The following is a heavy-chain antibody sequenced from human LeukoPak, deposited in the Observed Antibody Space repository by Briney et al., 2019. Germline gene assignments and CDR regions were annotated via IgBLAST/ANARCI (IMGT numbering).Heavy chain of an antibody. CDR3: ARRAPNRGGDCYYDY. CDR2: INHSGST. V-gene: IGHV4-34*01. J-gene: IGHJ4*02. Sequence: SETLSLTCAVYGGSFSGYYWSWIRQPPGKVLEWIGEINHSGSTNYNPSLKSRVTISVDTSKNQFSLKLSPVTAADTAVYYCARRAPNRGGDCYYDYWGQGTLVTVSS. D-gene: IGHD2-21*02. CDR1: GGSFSGYY.